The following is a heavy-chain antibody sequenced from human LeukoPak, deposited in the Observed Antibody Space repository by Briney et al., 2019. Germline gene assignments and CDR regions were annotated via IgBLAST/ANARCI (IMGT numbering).Heavy chain of an antibody. CDR3: ARVSESGNSDY. CDR1: GFSFTSYG. V-gene: IGHV3-33*01. CDR2: IWYGGTNK. J-gene: IGHJ4*02. D-gene: IGHD4-23*01. Sequence: PGGSLRLSCAASGFSFTSYGMHWVRQAPGKGLEWVAVIWYGGTNKHYADSVKGRYTISRDTSNNMLYLQMNSLRAEDTAVYYCARVSESGNSDYWGQGTLVTVSS.